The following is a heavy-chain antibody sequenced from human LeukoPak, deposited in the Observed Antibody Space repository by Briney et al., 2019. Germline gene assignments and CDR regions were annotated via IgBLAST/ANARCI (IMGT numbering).Heavy chain of an antibody. Sequence: ETSETLSLTCAVYGGSFSGYYWSWIRQPPGKGLEWIGEINHSGSTNYNPSLKSRVTISVDTSKNQFSLKLSSVTAADTAVYYCARANYYYDSSGYYSNYYYYYMDVWGKGTTVTVSS. CDR2: INHSGST. D-gene: IGHD3-22*01. J-gene: IGHJ6*03. V-gene: IGHV4-34*01. CDR3: ARANYYYDSSGYYSNYYYYYMDV. CDR1: GGSFSGYY.